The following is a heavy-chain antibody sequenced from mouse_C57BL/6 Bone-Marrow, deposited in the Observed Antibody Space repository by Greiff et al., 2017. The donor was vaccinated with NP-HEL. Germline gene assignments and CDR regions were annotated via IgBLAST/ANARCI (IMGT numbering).Heavy chain of an antibody. CDR2: ISNKANGYTI. D-gene: IGHD2-4*01. CDR3: ARSIYYDYADDPFYGMDY. Sequence: EVKLQESGGGLVQPGGSLSLSCAASGFTFTDYYMSWVRQPPGKALEWVGFISNKANGYTIEYSASVKVRFTISRANSPISLYLQKRALRAEDSATYYCARSIYYDYADDPFYGMDYGGQGTSVTVSS. CDR1: GFTFTDYY. V-gene: IGHV7-3*01. J-gene: IGHJ4*01.